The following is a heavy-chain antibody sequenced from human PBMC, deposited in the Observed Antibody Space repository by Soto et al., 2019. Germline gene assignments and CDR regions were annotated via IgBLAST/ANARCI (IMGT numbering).Heavy chain of an antibody. D-gene: IGHD1-26*01. J-gene: IGHJ4*02. CDR3: AKDLARRELHTYLDY. CDR2: ISWDGVTT. V-gene: IGHV3-43*01. Sequence: EVQLVESGGVVVQPGGSLRLSCAASGFTFYEYSMHWVRQAPGKGLEWVSLISWDGVTTYYADSVKGRFTISRDNSKSSLYLQINSLRIEDTALYYCAKDLARRELHTYLDYWGQGTQVTVSS. CDR1: GFTFYEYS.